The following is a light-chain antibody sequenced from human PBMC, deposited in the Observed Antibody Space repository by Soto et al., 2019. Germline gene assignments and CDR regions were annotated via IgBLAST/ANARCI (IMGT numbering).Light chain of an antibody. CDR1: QSISSW. CDR2: DAS. CDR3: QQDNSYLT. Sequence: DIQMTQSPSTLSASVGDRVTITCRASQSISSWLAWYQQKPGKAPKLLIYDASSLESGVPSRFSGSGSGTEFTLTISSLQPDDFATYYFQQDNSYLTFGPGTKVDIK. V-gene: IGKV1-5*01. J-gene: IGKJ3*01.